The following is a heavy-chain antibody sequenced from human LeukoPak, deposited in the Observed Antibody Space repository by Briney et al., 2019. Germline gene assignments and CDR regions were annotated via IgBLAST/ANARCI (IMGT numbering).Heavy chain of an antibody. CDR1: GFTFSSYS. CDR3: ARDYGGYTHPKTLDY. Sequence: GGSLRLSCAASGFTFSSYSMNWVRQAPGKGLEWVSSISSSSSYIYYADSVKGRFTISRDNAKHSLFLQLNSLTAEDTAVYYCARDYGGYTHPKTLDYWGQGTLVTVSS. CDR2: ISSSSSYI. V-gene: IGHV3-21*01. D-gene: IGHD4-17*01. J-gene: IGHJ4*02.